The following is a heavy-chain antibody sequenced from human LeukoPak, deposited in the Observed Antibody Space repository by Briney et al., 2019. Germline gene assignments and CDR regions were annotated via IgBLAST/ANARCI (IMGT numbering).Heavy chain of an antibody. CDR3: ARHSSGYYHWFDP. CDR2: IYHSGST. CDR1: GYSISSGYY. V-gene: IGHV4-38-2*02. J-gene: IGHJ5*02. D-gene: IGHD3-22*01. Sequence: PSETLSLTCTVSGYSISSGYYWGWIRQPPGKGLEWIGSIYHSGSTYYNPSLKSRVIISVDTSKNQFSLKLSSVTAADTAVYYCARHSSGYYHWFDPWGQGTLVTVSS.